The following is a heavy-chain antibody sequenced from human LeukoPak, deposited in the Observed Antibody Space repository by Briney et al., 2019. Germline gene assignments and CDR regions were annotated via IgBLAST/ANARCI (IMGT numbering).Heavy chain of an antibody. D-gene: IGHD5-18*01. V-gene: IGHV3-7*05. CDR1: GFTCSSYW. CDR2: IKQDGSQK. J-gene: IGHJ4*02. CDR3: ARDEPRASYGFY. Sequence: GGSLRLSCAVSGFTCSSYWMNWVRQAPGKGLEWVANIKQDGSQKYYVDSVRGRFTISRDNAKNSLYLQLNSLRAEATAVYYCARDEPRASYGFYWGQGTLVTVSS.